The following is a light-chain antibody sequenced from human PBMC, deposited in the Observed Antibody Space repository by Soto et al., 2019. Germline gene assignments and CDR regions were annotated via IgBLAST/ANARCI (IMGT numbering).Light chain of an antibody. CDR3: QQYGSSPLS. CDR2: GSS. J-gene: IGKJ4*01. Sequence: ERVLTQSPGTLSLSPGERATLSCRASQSVSSNYLAWYQQKPGQAPRLLIYGSSSRSTGIPDRFSGSGSGTDFTLTISRLEPEDFALYPCQQYGSSPLSFGGGTKVEI. V-gene: IGKV3-20*01. CDR1: QSVSSNY.